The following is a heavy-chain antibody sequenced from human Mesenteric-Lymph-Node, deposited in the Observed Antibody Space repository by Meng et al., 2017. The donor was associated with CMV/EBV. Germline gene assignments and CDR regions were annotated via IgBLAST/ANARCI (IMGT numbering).Heavy chain of an antibody. J-gene: IGHJ4*02. V-gene: IGHV3-66*02. CDR1: GLTVSSNY. CDR2: IYSGGST. D-gene: IGHD2-2*01. Sequence: GALKISCAASGLTVSSNYMSWVRQAPGKGLEWVSVIYSGGSTYYADSVKGRFTISRDNSKNTLYLQMNSLRAEDTAVYYCAREPYCSSTSCSADYWGQGTLVTVSS. CDR3: AREPYCSSTSCSADY.